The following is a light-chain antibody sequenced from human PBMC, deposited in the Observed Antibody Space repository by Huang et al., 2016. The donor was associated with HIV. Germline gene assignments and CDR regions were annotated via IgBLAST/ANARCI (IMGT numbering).Light chain of an antibody. CDR2: ATS. V-gene: IGKV1-8*01. Sequence: AIRITQSPSSLTASTGDKGAITCRASQDINTYLAWYQQKPGKPPSLLIYATSTLESGVPSRFSGSGSGTGFTLTITHLQSEDFATYYCQQYYSWPLTFGQGSRVEIK. CDR3: QQYYSWPLT. J-gene: IGKJ1*01. CDR1: QDINTY.